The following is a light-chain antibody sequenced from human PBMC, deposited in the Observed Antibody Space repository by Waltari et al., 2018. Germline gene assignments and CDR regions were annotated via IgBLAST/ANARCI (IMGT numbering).Light chain of an antibody. J-gene: IGKJ1*01. CDR3: QQSLNTLWT. CDR1: QSISNY. CDR2: AAS. Sequence: DIQMTQSPSSLSASVDDRVTITCRASQSISNYLNWYQHKPGKAPKLLIYAASSLQSGVPSRFRGSGYGTDFTLTITSLQPEDFATYYCQQSLNTLWTFGPGTKVEIK. V-gene: IGKV1-39*01.